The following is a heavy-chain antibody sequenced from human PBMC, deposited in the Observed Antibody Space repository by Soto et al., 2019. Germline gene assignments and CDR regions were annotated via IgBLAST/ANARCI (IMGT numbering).Heavy chain of an antibody. V-gene: IGHV3-30*18. Sequence: QVQLVESGGGVVQPGRSLRLSCAASGFTFSSYGMHWVRQAQGKGLEWVAVISYDGSNKYYADSVKGRFTISRDNSKNTLYLQMNSLRAEDTAVYYCAKGTTVTTLWYFDLWGRGTLVTVSS. CDR1: GFTFSSYG. CDR3: AKGTTVTTLWYFDL. D-gene: IGHD4-4*01. CDR2: ISYDGSNK. J-gene: IGHJ2*01.